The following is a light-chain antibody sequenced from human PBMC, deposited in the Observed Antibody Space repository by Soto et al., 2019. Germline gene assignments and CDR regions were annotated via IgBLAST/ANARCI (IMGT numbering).Light chain of an antibody. CDR1: QSLVHSDGIAY. CDR2: KVS. Sequence: DVVITQSPLSLPVTLGQPASISCRSNQSLVHSDGIAYFSWFQQRPGRSPRRPIYKVSNRDSGVPARFSGSGSGTDFALKISRVEAEDGGVDYCMQGTHWPITFGQGTRLEI. V-gene: IGKV2-30*02. J-gene: IGKJ5*01. CDR3: MQGTHWPIT.